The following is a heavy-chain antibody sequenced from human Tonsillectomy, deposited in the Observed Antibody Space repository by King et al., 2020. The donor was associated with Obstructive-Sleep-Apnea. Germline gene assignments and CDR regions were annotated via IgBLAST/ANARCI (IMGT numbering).Heavy chain of an antibody. CDR1: GFTFRGST. V-gene: IGHV3-73*01. D-gene: IGHD1-1*01. CDR2: VSNKANGYAT. J-gene: IGHJ4*02. CDR3: TRRTTTTAKGFDS. Sequence: VQLVESGGGLVQPGGSLKVSCAASGFTFRGSTMHWVRQASGKWLEWVGLVSNKANGYATIYAASVKGRVTISRDDSKNTAYLQMNSLKTEDTAVYYCTRRTTTTAKGFDSWGQGTLVTVSS.